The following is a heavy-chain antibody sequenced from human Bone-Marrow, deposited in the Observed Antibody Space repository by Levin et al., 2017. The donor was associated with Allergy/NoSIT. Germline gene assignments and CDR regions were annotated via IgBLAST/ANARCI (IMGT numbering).Heavy chain of an antibody. CDR1: GFTFSSYA. V-gene: IGHV3-23*01. D-gene: IGHD3-3*01. J-gene: IGHJ4*02. CDR2: ISGSGGST. CDR3: AKDRPLDFWRKTRYYFDY. Sequence: PGGSLRLSCAASGFTFSSYAMSWVRQAPGKGLEWVSAISGSGGSTYYADSVKGRFTISRDNSKNTLYLQMNSLRAEDTAVYYCAKDRPLDFWRKTRYYFDYWGQGTLVTVSS.